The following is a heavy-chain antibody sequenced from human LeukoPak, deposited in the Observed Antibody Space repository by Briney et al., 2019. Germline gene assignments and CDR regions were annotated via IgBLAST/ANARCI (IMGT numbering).Heavy chain of an antibody. CDR3: ARGGPGYSGYGGWLDP. Sequence: PSETPSLTCVVYGGSFSGYYWSWIRQSPGKGLEWIGEINHSGSTNYNPSLKSRVTISVDTSNKQFSLKVNFLTAADTAVYYCARGGPGYSGYGGWLDPWGQGTLVTVSS. J-gene: IGHJ5*02. D-gene: IGHD5-12*01. CDR2: INHSGST. CDR1: GGSFSGYY. V-gene: IGHV4-34*01.